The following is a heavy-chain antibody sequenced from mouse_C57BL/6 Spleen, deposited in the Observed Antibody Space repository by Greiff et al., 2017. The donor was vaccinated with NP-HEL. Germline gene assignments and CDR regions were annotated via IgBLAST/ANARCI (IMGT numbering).Heavy chain of an antibody. CDR3: TTESPYGSSYYAMDY. Sequence: VQLKQSGAELVRPGASVKLSCTASGFNIKDYYMHWVKQRPEQGLEWIGRIDPEDGDTEYAPKFQGKATMTADTSSNTAYLQLSSLTSEDTAVYYCTTESPYGSSYYAMDYWGQGTSVTVSS. V-gene: IGHV14-1*01. CDR1: GFNIKDYY. D-gene: IGHD1-1*01. CDR2: IDPEDGDT. J-gene: IGHJ4*01.